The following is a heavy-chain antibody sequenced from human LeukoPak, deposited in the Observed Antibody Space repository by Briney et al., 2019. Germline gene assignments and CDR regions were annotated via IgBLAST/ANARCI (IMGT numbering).Heavy chain of an antibody. CDR2: ISYDGSNK. Sequence: GGSLRLSCAASGFTFSSYGMHWVRQAPGKGLEWVAVISYDGSNKYYADSVKGRFTISRDNSKNTLCLQMNSLRAEDTAVYYCAKDRYGSGSYYYYGMDVWGKGTTVTVSS. D-gene: IGHD3-10*01. CDR3: AKDRYGSGSYYYYGMDV. V-gene: IGHV3-30*18. CDR1: GFTFSSYG. J-gene: IGHJ6*04.